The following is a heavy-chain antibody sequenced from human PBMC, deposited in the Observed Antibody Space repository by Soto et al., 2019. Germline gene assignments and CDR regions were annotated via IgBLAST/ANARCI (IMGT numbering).Heavy chain of an antibody. CDR1: GFTFSSYA. Sequence: QVQLVESGGGVVQPGRSLRLSCAASGFTFSSYAMHWVRQAPGKGLEWVAVISYDGSNKYYADSVKGRFTISRDNSKNTLYLQMNSLSAEDRAVYYCARAMVATITYYYYYGMDVWGQGTTVTVSS. V-gene: IGHV3-30-3*01. CDR2: ISYDGSNK. D-gene: IGHD5-12*01. J-gene: IGHJ6*02. CDR3: ARAMVATITYYYYYGMDV.